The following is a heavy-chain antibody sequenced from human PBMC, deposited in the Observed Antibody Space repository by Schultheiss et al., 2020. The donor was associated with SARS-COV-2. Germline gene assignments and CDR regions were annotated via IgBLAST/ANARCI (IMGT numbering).Heavy chain of an antibody. J-gene: IGHJ5*02. D-gene: IGHD2-2*03. V-gene: IGHV7-4-1*02. CDR1: GGTFSSYA. CDR2: INTNTGNP. Sequence: ASVKVSCKASGGTFSSYAISWVRQAPGQGLEWMGWINTNTGNPTYAQGFTGRFVFSLDTSVSTAYLQISSLKAEDTAVYYCARGAELGYCSSTSCVNWFDPWGQGTLVTVSS. CDR3: ARGAELGYCSSTSCVNWFDP.